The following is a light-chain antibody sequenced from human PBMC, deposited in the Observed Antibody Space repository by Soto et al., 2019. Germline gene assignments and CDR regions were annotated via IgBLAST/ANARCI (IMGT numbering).Light chain of an antibody. J-gene: IGKJ1*01. CDR1: QSISDT. CDR2: GAS. Sequence: VMTQPPATRSVSPGGRATLSCGASQSISDTLAWYQQKPGQAPRPLIQGASTRAPGFPARFSGTESGTDFTLTISRLEPEDFAVYYCKQYGSSGTCGQGTKVDI. CDR3: KQYGSSGT. V-gene: IGKV3-15*01.